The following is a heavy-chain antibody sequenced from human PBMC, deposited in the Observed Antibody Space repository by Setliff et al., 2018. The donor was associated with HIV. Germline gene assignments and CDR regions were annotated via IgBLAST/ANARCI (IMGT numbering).Heavy chain of an antibody. V-gene: IGHV1-8*02. Sequence: GASVKVSCKASGYNFTSYDIPWVRQAPGQGLXXMGWMNPNSGNTGYAQKFQGRVTMTRNTSISTAYMELSSLRSEDTAVYYCARGRRWFGELSPITYYYYGMDVWGQGTTVTVSS. D-gene: IGHD3-10*01. CDR2: MNPNSGNT. CDR3: ARGRRWFGELSPITYYYYGMDV. CDR1: GYNFTSYD. J-gene: IGHJ6*02.